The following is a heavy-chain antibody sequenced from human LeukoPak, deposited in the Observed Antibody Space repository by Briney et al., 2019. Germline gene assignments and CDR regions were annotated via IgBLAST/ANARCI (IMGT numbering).Heavy chain of an antibody. CDR1: GFTFDDYA. CDR3: AKVSDDILTGYYTS. Sequence: GRSLRLSCAASGFTFDDYAMHWVRQAPGKGLECVSGISWNSGSIGYADSVKGRFTISRDNAKNSLYLQMNSLRAEDTALYYCAKVSDDILTGYYTSWGQGTLVTVSS. J-gene: IGHJ4*02. V-gene: IGHV3-9*01. D-gene: IGHD3-9*01. CDR2: ISWNSGSI.